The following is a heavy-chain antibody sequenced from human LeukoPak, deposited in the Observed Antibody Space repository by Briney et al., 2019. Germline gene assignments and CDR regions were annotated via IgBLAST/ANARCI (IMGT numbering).Heavy chain of an antibody. D-gene: IGHD5-12*01. CDR3: VRSFGGYTGCDGAFDI. CDR1: GDSISSGNYY. V-gene: IGHV4-31*03. Sequence: SETLSLTCSVSGDSISSGNYYWSWIRQLPGKGLEWIGYFYYSGSPYYNPSLKSRVTISVDASENQFSLRLTTVTAADTAVYYCVRSFGGYTGCDGAFDIWGQGTMVTVSS. CDR2: FYYSGSP. J-gene: IGHJ3*02.